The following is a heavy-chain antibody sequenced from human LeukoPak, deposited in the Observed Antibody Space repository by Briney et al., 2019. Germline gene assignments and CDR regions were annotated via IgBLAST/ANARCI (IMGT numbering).Heavy chain of an antibody. CDR2: ISSSGSTI. CDR1: GFTFSNE. D-gene: IGHD3-10*02. Sequence: GGSLRLSCAASGFTFSNEVNWVRQAPGKGLEWVSYISSSGSTIYYADSVKGRFTISRDNAKNSLYLQMNSLRAEDTAVYYCAELGITMIGGVWGKGTTVTISS. J-gene: IGHJ6*04. V-gene: IGHV3-48*03. CDR3: AELGITMIGGV.